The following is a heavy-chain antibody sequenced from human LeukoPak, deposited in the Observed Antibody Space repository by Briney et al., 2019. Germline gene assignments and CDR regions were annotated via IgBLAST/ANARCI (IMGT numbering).Heavy chain of an antibody. V-gene: IGHV3-30-3*01. J-gene: IGHJ5*02. CDR3: ARGNVFLFGP. Sequence: GGSLRLSCAASGFTFSSYAMHWVRQAPGKGLEWVAVISYDGSNKYYADSVKGRFTISRDNSKNTLYLQMNSLRAEDTAVYYCARGNVFLFGPWGRGTLVTVSS. CDR1: GFTFSSYA. D-gene: IGHD2-21*01. CDR2: ISYDGSNK.